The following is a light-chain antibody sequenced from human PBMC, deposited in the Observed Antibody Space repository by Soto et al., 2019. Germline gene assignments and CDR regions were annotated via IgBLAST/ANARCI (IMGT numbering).Light chain of an antibody. CDR1: SSDVGTYNL. CDR2: DGI. J-gene: IGLJ3*02. CDR3: CSYTSGNTLV. V-gene: IGLV2-23*01. Sequence: QSVLTQPASVSGSPGQSITISCTGTSSDVGTYNLVSWFQQQPGKAPKLIIYDGIRRPSGLSNRFFGSRSGNTASLTISGLQDEDEDAYYCCSYTSGNTLVFGGGTKLTVL.